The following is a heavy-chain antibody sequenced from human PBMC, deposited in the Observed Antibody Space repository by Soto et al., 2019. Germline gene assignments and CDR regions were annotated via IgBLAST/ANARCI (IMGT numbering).Heavy chain of an antibody. CDR3: ARSFTRSPRHWYGLDV. D-gene: IGHD1-1*01. CDR1: GFTLRSFP. J-gene: IGHJ6*02. V-gene: IGHV3-23*01. CDR2: MSGSGDST. Sequence: GRSLRLSCGAYGFTLRSFPMSWVRLAPGKGLEWVSTMSGSGDSTYYTDSVKGRFTISRDSAKNRLYLQINSLRAEDTAVYYCARSFTRSPRHWYGLDVSTQGTSVTVSS.